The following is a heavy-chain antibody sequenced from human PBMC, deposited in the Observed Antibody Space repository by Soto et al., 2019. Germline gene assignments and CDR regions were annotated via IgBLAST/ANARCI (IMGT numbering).Heavy chain of an antibody. CDR1: GYTFTSYA. CDR2: INAGNGNT. Sequence: ASVKVSCKASGYTFTSYAMHWVRQAPGQRLEWMGWINAGNGNTKYSQKFQGRVTITRDTSASTAYMELSSLRDEDTALYYCARDVDADFRTDFDYWGRGTLVTVSS. J-gene: IGHJ4*02. CDR3: ARDVDADFRTDFDY. D-gene: IGHD4-17*01. V-gene: IGHV1-3*01.